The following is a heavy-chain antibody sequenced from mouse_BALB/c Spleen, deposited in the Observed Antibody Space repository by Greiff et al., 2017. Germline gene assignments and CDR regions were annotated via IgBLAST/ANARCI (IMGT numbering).Heavy chain of an antibody. CDR1: GYTFTDYA. J-gene: IGHJ4*01. CDR2: ISTYYGDA. CDR3: TDGSHAMDY. D-gene: IGHD2-3*01. V-gene: IGHV1S137*01. Sequence: QVQLQQSGAELVRPGVSVKISCKGSGYTFTDYAMHWVKQSHAKSLEWIGVISTYYGDASYNQKFKGKATMTVDKSSSTAYMELARLTSEDSAIYYCTDGSHAMDYWGQGTSVTVSS.